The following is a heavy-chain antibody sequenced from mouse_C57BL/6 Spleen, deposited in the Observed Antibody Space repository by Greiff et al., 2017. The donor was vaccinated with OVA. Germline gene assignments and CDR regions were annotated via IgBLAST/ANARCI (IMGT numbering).Heavy chain of an antibody. CDR2: INYDGSST. CDR1: GFTFSDYY. CDR3: AREGGRRRYFDY. J-gene: IGHJ2*01. V-gene: IGHV5-16*01. Sequence: EVHLVESEGGLVQPGSSIKLSCTASGFTFSDYYMAWVRQVPEKGLEWVANINYDGSSTYYLDSLKSRFIISRDNAKNILYLQMSSLKSEDTATYYCAREGGRRRYFDYWGQGTTLTVSS. D-gene: IGHD1-2*01.